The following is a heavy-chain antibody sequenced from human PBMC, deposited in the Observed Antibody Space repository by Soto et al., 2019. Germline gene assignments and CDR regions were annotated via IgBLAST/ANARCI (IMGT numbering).Heavy chain of an antibody. J-gene: IGHJ4*02. D-gene: IGHD6-19*01. Sequence: GGSLRLSCAASGFTFSSYSMNWVRQAPGKGLEWVSSISSSSSYIYYADSVKGRFTISRDNAKNSLYLQMNSLRAEDTAVYYCARYGEWIDGSGWSSGKGFEDYWGQGTLVTVSS. CDR2: ISSSSSYI. V-gene: IGHV3-21*01. CDR1: GFTFSSYS. CDR3: ARYGEWIDGSGWSSGKGFEDY.